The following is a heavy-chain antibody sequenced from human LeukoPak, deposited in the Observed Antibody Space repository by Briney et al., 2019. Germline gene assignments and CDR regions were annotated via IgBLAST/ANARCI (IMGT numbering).Heavy chain of an antibody. CDR1: GYTFTGYY. D-gene: IGHD5-18*01. V-gene: IGHV1-2*02. CDR2: INPNSGGT. J-gene: IGHJ5*02. Sequence: ASVKVSCKASGYTFTGYYMHWVRQAPGQGLEGMGWINPNSGGTNYAQKFQGRVTMTRDTSISTAYMELSRLRSDDTAVYYCARDPLHTPQYSPNWFDPWGPGTLVTVSS. CDR3: ARDPLHTPQYSPNWFDP.